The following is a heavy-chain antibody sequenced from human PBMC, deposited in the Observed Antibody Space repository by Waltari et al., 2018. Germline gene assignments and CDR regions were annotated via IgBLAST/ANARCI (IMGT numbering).Heavy chain of an antibody. V-gene: IGHV3-7*01. CDR3: ARDRVWWLRGDY. D-gene: IGHD5-12*01. CDR2: IKQDGSEK. J-gene: IGHJ4*02. CDR1: GSTLSSYW. Sequence: EVQLVESGGGLVQPGGSLRLSCAASGSTLSSYWRNWVRQAPGKGLEWVANIKQDGSEKYYVDSVKGRFTISRDNAENSLYLQMNSLRVEDTAVYYCARDRVWWLRGDYWGQGTLVTVSS.